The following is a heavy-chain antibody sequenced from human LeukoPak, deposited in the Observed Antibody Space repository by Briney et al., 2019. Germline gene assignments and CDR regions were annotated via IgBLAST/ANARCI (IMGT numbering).Heavy chain of an antibody. CDR1: GGTFSSYT. Sequence: SVKVSCKASGGTFSSYTISWVRQAPGHGLEWMGRIIPILGIANYAQKFQGRVTITADKSTSTAYMELSSLRSEDTAVYYCAFRARIVVVVAATDYWGQGTLVTVSS. V-gene: IGHV1-69*02. CDR2: IIPILGIA. J-gene: IGHJ4*02. CDR3: AFRARIVVVVAATDY. D-gene: IGHD2-15*01.